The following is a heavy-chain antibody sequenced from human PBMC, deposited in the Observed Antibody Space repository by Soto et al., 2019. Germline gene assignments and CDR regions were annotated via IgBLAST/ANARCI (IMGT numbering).Heavy chain of an antibody. J-gene: IGHJ4*02. Sequence: QPGGSLRLSCAASGFTFSSYAMGWVRQGPGKGLEWVAVVSIGGSTHYADSVRGRFTISRDNSKNTLSLQMNSLTAEDTAVYFCAKRRGAGGHFDYWSQGALVT. CDR3: AKRRGAGGHFDY. CDR2: VSIGGST. D-gene: IGHD2-15*01. V-gene: IGHV3-23*01. CDR1: GFTFSSYA.